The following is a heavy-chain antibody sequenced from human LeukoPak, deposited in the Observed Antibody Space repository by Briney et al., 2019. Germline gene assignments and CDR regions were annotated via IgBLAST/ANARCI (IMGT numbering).Heavy chain of an antibody. D-gene: IGHD3-10*01. V-gene: IGHV3-23*01. CDR1: GFTFSSYG. CDR2: ISGSGGST. Sequence: PGGSLRLSCAASGFTFSSYGMSWVRQAPGKGLEWVSAISGSGGSTYYADSVKGRFTISRDNSKNTLYLQMNSLRAEDTAVYYCARDTMVRGVIPSAFDIWGQGTMVTVSS. J-gene: IGHJ3*02. CDR3: ARDTMVRGVIPSAFDI.